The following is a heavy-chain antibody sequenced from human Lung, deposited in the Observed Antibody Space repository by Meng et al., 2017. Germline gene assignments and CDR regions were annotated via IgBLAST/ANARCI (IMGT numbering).Heavy chain of an antibody. V-gene: IGHV4-4*07. Sequence: QVQLKGPGPGLGKASGTLSLTCTVSGGSINNYYWSWIRQPAGKGLEWIGRIYSSGSTDYNPSLRSRVTMSVDTSKNQFSLKLTSVTAADTAVYYCTRQFFDYVWGSYRPNWFDAWGQGTLVTVSS. D-gene: IGHD3-16*01. CDR2: IYSSGST. CDR1: GGSINNYY. CDR3: TRQFFDYVWGSYRPNWFDA. J-gene: IGHJ5*02.